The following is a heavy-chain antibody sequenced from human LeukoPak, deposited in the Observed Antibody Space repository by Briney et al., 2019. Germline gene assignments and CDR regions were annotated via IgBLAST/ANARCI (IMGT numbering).Heavy chain of an antibody. Sequence: SETLSLTCAVSGGSISSGGYSWSWLRQPPGTGVEWIGYIYHSGSTYYNPSLKSRVTISVDRSKNQFSLKLSSVTAADTAVYYCARGIAAAGTGRNWFDPWGQGTLVTVSS. J-gene: IGHJ5*02. CDR2: IYHSGST. D-gene: IGHD6-13*01. CDR3: ARGIAAAGTGRNWFDP. V-gene: IGHV4-30-2*01. CDR1: GGSISSGGYS.